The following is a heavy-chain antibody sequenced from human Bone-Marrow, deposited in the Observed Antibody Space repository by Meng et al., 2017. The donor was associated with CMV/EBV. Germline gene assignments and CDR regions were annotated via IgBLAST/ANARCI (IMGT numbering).Heavy chain of an antibody. V-gene: IGHV1/OR15-3*02. D-gene: IGHD1-26*01. CDR1: GYTFTGYY. Sequence: ASVKVSCKASGYTFTGYYMHWVRQAPGQRLEWMGWSNAGNGNTKYSQEFQGRVTITRDTSASTAYMELSSLRSEDTAVYYCARAVGATPLDHLDYWGQGTLVTVSS. J-gene: IGHJ4*02. CDR3: ARAVGATPLDHLDY. CDR2: SNAGNGNT.